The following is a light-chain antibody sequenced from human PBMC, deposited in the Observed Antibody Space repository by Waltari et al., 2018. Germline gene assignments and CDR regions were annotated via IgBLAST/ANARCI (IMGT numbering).Light chain of an antibody. V-gene: IGKV3-20*01. Sequence: ELVLTQSPGPLSLSLGERATLSCRASQSVSRALAWYQQKPGQAPRLLIYGASTRATGIPDRFSGSGSGTDFSLTISRLEPDDFAVYYCQHYLRLPVTFGQGTTVEI. CDR2: GAS. CDR3: QHYLRLPVT. J-gene: IGKJ1*01. CDR1: QSVSRA.